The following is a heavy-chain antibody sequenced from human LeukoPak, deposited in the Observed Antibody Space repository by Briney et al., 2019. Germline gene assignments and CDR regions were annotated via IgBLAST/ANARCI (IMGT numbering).Heavy chain of an antibody. CDR1: GFTFTNSA. D-gene: IGHD1-1*01. CDR3: AADIGTVDY. J-gene: IGHJ4*02. Sequence: SVNVSCKASGFTFTNSAMQWVRQARGQRLEWIGWIVVGSGNTNYAQKFQERVTITRDMSTSTAYMELSSLRSEDTAVYYCAADIGTVDYWGQGTLVTVSS. V-gene: IGHV1-58*02. CDR2: IVVGSGNT.